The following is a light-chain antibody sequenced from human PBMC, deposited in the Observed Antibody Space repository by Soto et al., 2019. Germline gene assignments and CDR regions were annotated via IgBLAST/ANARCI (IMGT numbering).Light chain of an antibody. J-gene: IGKJ2*01. CDR3: QQYNNWPPMYT. V-gene: IGKV3-15*01. CDR1: QSVSSN. CDR2: GAS. Sequence: EIVMTQSPATLSVSPGERATLSCRASQSVSSNLAWYQQKPGQAPRLLIYGASTRATGIPARFSGSGSGTEFTLTISSLQSEDFAVYYCQQYNNWPPMYTFGQGTKRESK.